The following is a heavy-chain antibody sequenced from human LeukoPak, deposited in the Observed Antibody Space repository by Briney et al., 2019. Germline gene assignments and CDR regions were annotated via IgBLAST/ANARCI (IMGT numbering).Heavy chain of an antibody. CDR2: IYTSGST. CDR3: ARGAYGSPSQNRFDP. D-gene: IGHD3-10*01. CDR1: GGSISSYY. J-gene: IGHJ5*02. V-gene: IGHV4-4*07. Sequence: PSETLSLTCTVSGGSISSYYWSWIRQPAGKGLEWIGRIYTSGSTDYNPSLKSRVTMSVDTSKNQFSLKLSSVTAADTAVYYCARGAYGSPSQNRFDPWGQGTLVTVSS.